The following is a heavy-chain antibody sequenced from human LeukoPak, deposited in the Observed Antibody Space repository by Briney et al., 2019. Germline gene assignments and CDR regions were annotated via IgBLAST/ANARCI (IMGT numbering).Heavy chain of an antibody. CDR3: EKDILNGDILTGYYPTYFDY. CDR1: GFTFDDYA. CDR2: ISWNSGSI. Sequence: GGSLRLPCAASGFTFDDYAMHWVRQAPGKGLEWVSGISWNSGSIGYADSVKGRFTISRDNAKNSLYLQMNSLRAEDTALYYCEKDILNGDILTGYYPTYFDYWGQGPLVTVSS. J-gene: IGHJ4*02. D-gene: IGHD3-9*01. V-gene: IGHV3-9*01.